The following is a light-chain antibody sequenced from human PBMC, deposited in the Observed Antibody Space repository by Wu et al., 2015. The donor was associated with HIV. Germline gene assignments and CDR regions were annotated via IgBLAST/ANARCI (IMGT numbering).Light chain of an antibody. V-gene: IGKV1-39*01. Sequence: VGDRVXSLAVSQGISNYLNLGITXKPGKAPKLLIYGAFSLRSGSHQGSVRWIWTEFTLTISSLQPEDFATYYCQQSYYFWTFGQGTKVELK. CDR3: QQSYYFWT. J-gene: IGKJ1*01. CDR1: QGISNY. CDR2: GAF.